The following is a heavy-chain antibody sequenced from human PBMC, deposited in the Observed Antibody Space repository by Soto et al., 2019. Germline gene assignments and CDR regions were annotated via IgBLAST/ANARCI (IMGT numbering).Heavy chain of an antibody. CDR3: ARDNTYIRYFDWLLFTQLGDDWFDP. V-gene: IGHV1-46*01. D-gene: IGHD3-9*01. CDR1: GYTFTSYY. J-gene: IGHJ5*02. Sequence: ASVKVSCKASGYTFTSYYMHCVRQAPGQGLEWMGIINPSGGSTSYAQKFQGRVTMTRDTSTSTVYMELSSLRSEDTAVYYCARDNTYIRYFDWLLFTQLGDDWFDPWGQGTLVTVSS. CDR2: INPSGGST.